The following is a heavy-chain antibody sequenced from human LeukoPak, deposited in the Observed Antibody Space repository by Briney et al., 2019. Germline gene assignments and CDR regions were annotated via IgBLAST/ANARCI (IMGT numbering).Heavy chain of an antibody. CDR1: GFTFSPYW. CDR2: ISSDGSST. V-gene: IGHV3-74*01. J-gene: IGHJ6*02. CDR3: ARGIKNYYGVDV. Sequence: GGSLRLSCAASGFTFSPYWMYWVRQAPGKGLVWVSRISSDGSSTSYADSVKGRFTISRDNAKNTVYLHMNSLRVEDAAVYYCARGIKNYYGVDVWGQGTTVTVSS. D-gene: IGHD2-15*01.